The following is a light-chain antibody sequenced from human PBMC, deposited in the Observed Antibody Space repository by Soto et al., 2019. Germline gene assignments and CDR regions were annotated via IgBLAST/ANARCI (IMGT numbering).Light chain of an antibody. J-gene: IGLJ1*01. V-gene: IGLV1-51*01. Sequence: QSVLTQPPSVSAAPGQKVTISCSRSSSNIGNNFVSWYQHLPGTAPTLLIYDNNRRPSGIPDRFSGSKSGTSATLGITGLQTGDEADYYCGTWDDSLSVYVFGTGTKLTVL. CDR3: GTWDDSLSVYV. CDR2: DNN. CDR1: SSNIGNNF.